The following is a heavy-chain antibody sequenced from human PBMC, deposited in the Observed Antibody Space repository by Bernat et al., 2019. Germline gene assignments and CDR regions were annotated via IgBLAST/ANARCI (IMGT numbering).Heavy chain of an antibody. CDR3: AKDIRASGKLTIDY. J-gene: IGHJ4*02. CDR2: LSYDGSNK. Sequence: QVQLVESGGGVVQPGRSLRLSCAASGFTFSSFGMHWVRQAPGKGLEWVAVLSYDGSNKYYTDSVKGRFTISRDNSKNTLYLQMNSLRAEDTAVYYCAKDIRASGKLTIDYWGQGTLVTVSS. V-gene: IGHV3-30*18. CDR1: GFTFSSFG. D-gene: IGHD3-10*01.